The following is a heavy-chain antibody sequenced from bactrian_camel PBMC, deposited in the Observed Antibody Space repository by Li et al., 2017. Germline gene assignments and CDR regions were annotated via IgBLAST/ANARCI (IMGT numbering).Heavy chain of an antibody. CDR1: GYTYSSNC. J-gene: IGHJ4*01. CDR3: AAHSPWRSYGLPREAEMDC. D-gene: IGHD5*01. V-gene: IGHV3S40*01. Sequence: DVQLVESGGGSVEAGGSLRLSCVASGYTYSSNCIGWFRQAPGKEREGVAVIYTGDGNTFYADSVKGRFTISQDNAKNTVYLQMNSLKPDDTAMYYCAAHSPWRSYGLPREAEMDCWGQGTQVTGS. CDR2: IYTGDGNT.